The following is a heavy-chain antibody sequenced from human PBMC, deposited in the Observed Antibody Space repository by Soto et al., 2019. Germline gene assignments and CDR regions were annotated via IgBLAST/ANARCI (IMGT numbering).Heavy chain of an antibody. Sequence: EVRVVESGGGLVQPGGSLRLSCAASGFAFSNDWMTWVRQASGKGLEWVASIKEDGTNTYYADSVRGRFTLSRDNAKNSLFLQMNSLRAEDTAVYYCARGGGIVDNWGQGTLVPVSS. J-gene: IGHJ4*02. V-gene: IGHV3-7*01. CDR2: IKEDGTNT. CDR1: GFAFSNDW. CDR3: ARGGGIVDN. D-gene: IGHD3-10*01.